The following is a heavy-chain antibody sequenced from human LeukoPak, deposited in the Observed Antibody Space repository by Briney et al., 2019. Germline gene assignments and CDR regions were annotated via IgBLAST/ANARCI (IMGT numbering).Heavy chain of an antibody. V-gene: IGHV3-48*03. CDR2: ISSSGSTI. CDR1: GFTFSSYE. D-gene: IGHD3-10*01. J-gene: IGHJ4*02. Sequence: PGGSLRLSCAASGFTFSSYEMNWVRQAPGKGLEWVSYISSSGSTIYYADSVKGRYTISRDNAKNSLYLRMNGLRAEDTAVYYCARESPQLRGFGYYFDYWGQGTLVTVSS. CDR3: ARESPQLRGFGYYFDY.